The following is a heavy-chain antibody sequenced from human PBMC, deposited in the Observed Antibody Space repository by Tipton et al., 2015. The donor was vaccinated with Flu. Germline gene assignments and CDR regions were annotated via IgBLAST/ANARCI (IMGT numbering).Heavy chain of an antibody. CDR1: GYSISSGYY. J-gene: IGHJ6*01. V-gene: IGHV4-38-2*02. CDR2: IYHSGST. Sequence: TLSLTCAVSGYSISSGYYWGWIRQPPGKGLEWIGSIYHSGSTYYNPSLKSRVTISVDTSKNQFSLKLSSVTAADTAVYYCAREENGSGSYYMYYYGTDVWGQGTTVTVSS. D-gene: IGHD3-10*01. CDR3: AREENGSGSYYMYYYGTDV.